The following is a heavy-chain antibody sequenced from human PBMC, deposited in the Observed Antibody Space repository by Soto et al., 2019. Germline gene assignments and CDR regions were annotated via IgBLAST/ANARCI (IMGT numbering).Heavy chain of an antibody. Sequence: QVQLQQWGAGLLKPSETLSLTCAVHGGSFSGYYWNWIRQPPGKGLEWIGEINHNGGTNYNPSLRSRVTISVDTSKNQFSLTMSSVTAADTAVFYCARRNDILTGYSNGWFDPWGQGTLVTVSS. CDR2: INHNGGT. D-gene: IGHD3-9*01. CDR3: ARRNDILTGYSNGWFDP. V-gene: IGHV4-34*01. CDR1: GGSFSGYY. J-gene: IGHJ5*02.